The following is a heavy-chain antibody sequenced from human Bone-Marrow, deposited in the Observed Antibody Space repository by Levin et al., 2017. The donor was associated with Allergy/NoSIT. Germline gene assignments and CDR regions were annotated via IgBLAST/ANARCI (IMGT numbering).Heavy chain of an antibody. Sequence: ASVKVSCKASGGTFSSYAISWVRQAPGQGLEWMGGNIPIFGTANYAQKFQGRVTITADESTSTAYMELSSLRSEDTAVYYCARIVVVVAATNTHNWFDPWGQGTLVTVSS. CDR1: GGTFSSYA. CDR2: NIPIFGTA. V-gene: IGHV1-69*13. J-gene: IGHJ5*02. D-gene: IGHD2-15*01. CDR3: ARIVVVVAATNTHNWFDP.